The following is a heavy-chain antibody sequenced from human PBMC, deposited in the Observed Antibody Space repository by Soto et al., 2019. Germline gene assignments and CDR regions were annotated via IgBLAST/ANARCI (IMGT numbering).Heavy chain of an antibody. J-gene: IGHJ6*02. CDR2: IYWDDDK. CDR3: AHSRRLSGYEYYYYYYAMDV. D-gene: IGHD5-12*01. CDR1: GFSLSTSGVG. V-gene: IGHV2-5*02. Sequence: QITLKESGPTLVKPTQTLTLTCTFSGFSLSTSGVGVGWIRQPPGKALEWLALIYWDDDKRYSPSLKSRLTITKATSKTQVVLTMPNMDPVDTATYYCAHSRRLSGYEYYYYYYAMDVWGQGTTVTVSS.